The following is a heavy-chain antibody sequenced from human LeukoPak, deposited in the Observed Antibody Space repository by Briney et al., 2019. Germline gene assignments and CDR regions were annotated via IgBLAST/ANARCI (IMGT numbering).Heavy chain of an antibody. CDR2: IRYDGRNQ. CDR3: ARDQGYSSSWCPY. J-gene: IGHJ4*02. CDR1: GFPFSSYV. D-gene: IGHD6-13*01. V-gene: IGHV3-30*02. Sequence: GGSLRLSFSAPGFPFSSYVMDWGRQAPGKGLGWVAFIRYDGRNQSYAASVRGQFPISRDNSKNTLYLQMNILRHEDTVVYYCARDQGYSSSWCPYWGQGTLLTLPA.